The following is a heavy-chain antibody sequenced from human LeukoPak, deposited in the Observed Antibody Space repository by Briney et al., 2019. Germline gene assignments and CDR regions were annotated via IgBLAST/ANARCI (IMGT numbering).Heavy chain of an antibody. CDR1: GFTFTSSA. D-gene: IGHD6-13*01. CDR2: IVVGSGNT. CDR3: AREAPGIAAAGIDY. J-gene: IGHJ4*02. V-gene: IGHV1-58*02. Sequence: AASVKVSCKASGFTFTSSAMQWVRQARGQRLEWIGWIVVGSGNTNYAQKFQERVTITRDMSTSTVYMELSSLRSEDTAVYYCAREAPGIAAAGIDYWGQGTLVTVSS.